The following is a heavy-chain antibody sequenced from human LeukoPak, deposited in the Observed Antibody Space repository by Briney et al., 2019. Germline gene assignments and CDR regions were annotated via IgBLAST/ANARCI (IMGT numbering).Heavy chain of an antibody. Sequence: SETLSLTCTVSGGSISSYYWSWIRQPPGKGLEWIGYIYYSGSTNYNPSLKSRVTMSVDTSKNQFSLKLSSVTAADTAVYYCARGRYSYGSPDDAFDIWGQGTMVTVSS. D-gene: IGHD5-18*01. CDR3: ARGRYSYGSPDDAFDI. J-gene: IGHJ3*02. V-gene: IGHV4-59*12. CDR1: GGSISSYY. CDR2: IYYSGST.